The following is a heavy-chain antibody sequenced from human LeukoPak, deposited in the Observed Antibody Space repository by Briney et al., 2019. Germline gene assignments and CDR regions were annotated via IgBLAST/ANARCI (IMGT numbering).Heavy chain of an antibody. J-gene: IGHJ4*02. Sequence: PGGSLRLSCATSGFTFNIYGIHWVRQAPGKGLEWVAFISYDGSNKYYADSVKGRFTISRDNSKNTLYLQMNRLRAEDTAVYYCAKGSHYDSSGYSSFDYWGQGTLVTVSS. CDR2: ISYDGSNK. CDR3: AKGSHYDSSGYSSFDY. CDR1: GFTFNIYG. V-gene: IGHV3-30*18. D-gene: IGHD3-22*01.